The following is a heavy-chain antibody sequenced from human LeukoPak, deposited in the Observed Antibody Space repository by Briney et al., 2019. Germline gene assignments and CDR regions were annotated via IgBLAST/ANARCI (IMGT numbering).Heavy chain of an antibody. CDR1: GGSISNYY. D-gene: IGHD4-17*01. CDR2: IYNSGHT. Sequence: SEALSLTCTVSGGSISNYYWSWIRQPPGKGLEWIGYIYNSGHTYYNPSLKSRVTISEDTSKNQLSLKLSSVTAADTAVYYCARAAVTTSRYFQHWGQGTLVTVSS. V-gene: IGHV4-59*01. CDR3: ARAAVTTSRYFQH. J-gene: IGHJ1*01.